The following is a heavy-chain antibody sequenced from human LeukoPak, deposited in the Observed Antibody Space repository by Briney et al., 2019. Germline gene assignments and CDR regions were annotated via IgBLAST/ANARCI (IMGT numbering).Heavy chain of an antibody. V-gene: IGHV3-23*01. D-gene: IGHD4-23*01. CDR1: GFTFSGYA. J-gene: IGHJ3*02. Sequence: GVSLRLSCAASGFTFSGYAMSWVPQAPGNGLECVSAICGSGGSTYDADSVKGRFTISRDNSKHTLYLQMNSLRAEDRAVYYCAKAKGGNPDDAFDIWGQRTMVTVS. CDR3: AKAKGGNPDDAFDI. CDR2: ICGSGGST.